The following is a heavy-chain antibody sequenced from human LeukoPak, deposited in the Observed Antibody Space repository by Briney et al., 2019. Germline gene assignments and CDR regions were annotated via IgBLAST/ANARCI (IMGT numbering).Heavy chain of an antibody. CDR2: ISGSGGST. V-gene: IGHV3-23*01. CDR1: GFTFSSYA. D-gene: IGHD5-12*01. CDR3: ARDRSGFYSVDY. J-gene: IGHJ4*02. Sequence: GGSLRLSCAASGFTFSSYAMSWVRQAPGKGLEWVSAISGSGGSTYYADSVKGRFTISRDNSKNTLYLQMNSLRAEDTAVYYCARDRSGFYSVDYWGQGTLVTVSS.